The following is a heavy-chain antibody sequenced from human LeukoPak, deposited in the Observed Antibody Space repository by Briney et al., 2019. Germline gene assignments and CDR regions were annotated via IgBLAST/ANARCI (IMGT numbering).Heavy chain of an antibody. D-gene: IGHD5-18*01. CDR1: GFTFSSYS. CDR3: ARDLTRDTAMVNPPPGY. V-gene: IGHV3-21*01. Sequence: GGSLRLSCAASGFTFSSYSMNWVRQAPGKGLEWVSSISSSSSYIYYADSVKGRFTISRDNAKNSLYLQMNSLRAEDTAVYYCARDLTRDTAMVNPPPGYWGQGTLVTVSS. J-gene: IGHJ4*02. CDR2: ISSSSSYI.